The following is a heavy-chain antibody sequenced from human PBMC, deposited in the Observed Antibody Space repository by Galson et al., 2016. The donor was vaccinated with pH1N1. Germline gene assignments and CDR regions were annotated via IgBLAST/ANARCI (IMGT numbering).Heavy chain of an antibody. J-gene: IGHJ4*02. CDR3: AKGTLPGYYDY. CDR2: ISGYNGNT. CDR1: GFMFSTYG. D-gene: IGHD3-22*01. Sequence: SVKVSCKASGFMFSTYGFNWVRKAPGHGPEWMGRISGYNGNTIYAQKFQARINMTIDKSTSTVYLDLRSLRFDDTAVYYCAKGTLPGYYDYWGQGTLVTVSS. V-gene: IGHV1-18*01.